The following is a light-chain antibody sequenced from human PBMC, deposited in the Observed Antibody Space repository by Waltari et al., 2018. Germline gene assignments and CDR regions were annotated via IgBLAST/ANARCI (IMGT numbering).Light chain of an antibody. Sequence: SYELTQPPSVSVSPGQTARITCPGDALPNQYGYWYQQKSGQAPVLVSYEDNKRRSGIPERFSGSSSGTMVTLTISGAQVEDEGDYYCYSTDRTGRQRVFGGGTKLTGL. CDR2: EDN. CDR1: ALPNQY. CDR3: YSTDRTGRQRV. V-gene: IGLV3-10*01. J-gene: IGLJ2*01.